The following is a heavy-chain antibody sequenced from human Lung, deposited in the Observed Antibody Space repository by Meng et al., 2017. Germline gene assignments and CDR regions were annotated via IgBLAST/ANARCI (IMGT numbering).Heavy chain of an antibody. J-gene: IGHJ4*02. D-gene: IGHD2-15*01. CDR3: ARDQGGAGGY. V-gene: IGHV4-34*01. Sequence: QVQLQQWGAGELKPSETLSLTCAVYVGSFSGYQWNWICQSPGKGLEWIGDINHRGRTNYNPSLKSRVTISVDTSKNQFSLKLSSVTAADTAVYYCARDQGGAGGYWGQGTLVTVSS. CDR1: VGSFSGYQ. CDR2: INHRGRT.